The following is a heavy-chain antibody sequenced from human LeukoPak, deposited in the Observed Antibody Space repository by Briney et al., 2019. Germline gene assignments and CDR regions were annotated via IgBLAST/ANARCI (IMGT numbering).Heavy chain of an antibody. V-gene: IGHV4-4*09. D-gene: IGHD6-6*01. CDR1: GDSISNYY. CDR2: IYTSGST. J-gene: IGHJ3*02. Sequence: SETLSLTCTVSGDSISNYYWNWIRQPPGKGLGWIGYIYTSGSTNYNPSLKSRVTMSVDTSKNQFSLKLNSVTAADTAVYFCARLRAHYSSSFWAFDIWGQGTMVTVSS. CDR3: ARLRAHYSSSFWAFDI.